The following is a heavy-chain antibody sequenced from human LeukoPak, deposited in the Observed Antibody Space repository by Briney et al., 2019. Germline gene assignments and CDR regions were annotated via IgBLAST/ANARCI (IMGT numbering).Heavy chain of an antibody. CDR2: IYYSGSA. Sequence: PSETLSLTCTVSGGSISSSSYYWGWIRQPPGKGLEWIVSIYYSGSAYYNPSLKSRVTISVDTSKNQFSLKLSSVTAADTAVYYCARHVEVRSGYYFWFDPWGQGTLVTVSS. CDR3: ARHVEVRSGYYFWFDP. CDR1: GGSISSSSYY. D-gene: IGHD3-3*01. V-gene: IGHV4-39*01. J-gene: IGHJ5*02.